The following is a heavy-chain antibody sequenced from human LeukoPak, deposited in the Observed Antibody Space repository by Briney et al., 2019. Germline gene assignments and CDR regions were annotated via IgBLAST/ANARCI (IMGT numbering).Heavy chain of an antibody. J-gene: IGHJ3*02. Sequence: ASVKVSCKASGYTFTGHYMHWVRQAPGQGLEWMGCINPYSGGTHYALIFQDRVTMTRDTSISTAYMELSRLRSDDTAVYYCARRIAGRLINDAFDIWGQGTMVTVSS. CDR3: ARRIAGRLINDAFDI. D-gene: IGHD6-6*01. CDR2: INPYSGGT. CDR1: GYTFTGHY. V-gene: IGHV1-2*02.